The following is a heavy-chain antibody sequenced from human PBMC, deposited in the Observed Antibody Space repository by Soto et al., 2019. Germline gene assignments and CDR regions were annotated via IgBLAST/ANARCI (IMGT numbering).Heavy chain of an antibody. CDR2: IKSKTDGGTT. J-gene: IGHJ4*02. Sequence: EVQLVESGGGLVKPGGSLRLSCAASGFTFSNAWMSWVRQAPGKGLEWVGRIKSKTDGGTTDYAAPVKGRFTISRDDSKNTLYLQMNSLKTEDTAVYYCTTEEGSPSLYYFDYWGQGTLVTVSS. CDR3: TTEEGSPSLYYFDY. CDR1: GFTFSNAW. V-gene: IGHV3-15*01. D-gene: IGHD1-26*01.